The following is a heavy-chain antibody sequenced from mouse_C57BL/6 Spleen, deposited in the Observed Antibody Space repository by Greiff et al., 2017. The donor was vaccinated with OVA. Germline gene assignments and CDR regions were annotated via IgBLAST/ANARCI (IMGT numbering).Heavy chain of an antibody. V-gene: IGHV5-4*01. CDR1: GFTFSSYA. CDR3: ARGPDYYGRRDYAMDY. CDR2: LSDGGSYT. J-gene: IGHJ4*01. Sequence: EVQRVESGGGLVKPGGSLKLSCAASGFTFSSYAMSWVRQTPEKRLEWVATLSDGGSYTYYPDNVKGRFTISRDNAKNNLYLQKSHLKSEDTAMYYCARGPDYYGRRDYAMDYWGQGTSVTVSS. D-gene: IGHD1-1*01.